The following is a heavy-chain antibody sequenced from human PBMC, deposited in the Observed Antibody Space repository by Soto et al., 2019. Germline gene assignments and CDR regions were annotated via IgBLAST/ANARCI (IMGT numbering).Heavy chain of an antibody. Sequence: QVHLAQSGAEVKKPGSSVKVSCRVSGGSFTSHAITWVRQAPGQGLEWVGGIIPAFGTANYAQNFRCRVTITADESTATVYMELFSLRFDDTAVYFCASELASYGHKGFDPWGQGTLVTVSS. J-gene: IGHJ5*02. CDR3: ASELASYGHKGFDP. V-gene: IGHV1-69*12. CDR1: GGSFTSHA. D-gene: IGHD5-18*01. CDR2: IIPAFGTA.